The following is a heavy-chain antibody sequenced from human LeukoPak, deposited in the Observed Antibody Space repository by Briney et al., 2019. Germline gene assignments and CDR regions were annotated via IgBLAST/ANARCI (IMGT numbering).Heavy chain of an antibody. CDR1: GGSISSGGYS. D-gene: IGHD3-9*01. CDR2: IYHSGST. Sequence: SETLSLTCAVSGGSISSGGYSWSWLRQPPGKGLEWIGYIYHSGSTYYNPSLKSRVTISVDRSKNQFSLKLSSVTAADTAVYYCARAPGYDILTGYYTPSAFDIWGQGTMVTVSS. V-gene: IGHV4-30-2*01. CDR3: ARAPGYDILTGYYTPSAFDI. J-gene: IGHJ3*02.